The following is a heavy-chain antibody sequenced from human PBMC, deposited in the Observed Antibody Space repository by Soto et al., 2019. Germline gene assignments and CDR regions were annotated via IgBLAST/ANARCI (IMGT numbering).Heavy chain of an antibody. CDR3: ARLYCSSSSCYSVGAFDI. CDR1: SFTFSSYG. V-gene: IGHV3-33*01. Sequence: PGGSLRLSCAASSFTFSSYGMHWVRQAPGKGLEWVALIWFDGSDKYYTDSVKGRFTISRDNSKNTLYLQMNSLRAEDTAVYYCARLYCSSSSCYSVGAFDIRGQGTMVTVSS. D-gene: IGHD2-15*01. J-gene: IGHJ3*02. CDR2: IWFDGSDK.